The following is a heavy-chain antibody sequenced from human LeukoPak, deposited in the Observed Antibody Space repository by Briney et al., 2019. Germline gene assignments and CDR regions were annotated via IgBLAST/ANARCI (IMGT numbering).Heavy chain of an antibody. V-gene: IGHV1-69*04. CDR3: ARDVPVLSFSMDV. CDR2: IIPILGIA. Sequence: SVKVSCKASGGTFSSYAISWVRQAPGQGLEWMGRIIPILGIANYAQKLQGRVTMTTDTSTSTAYMELRSLRSDDTAVYYCARDVPVLSFSMDVWGQGTTVTVSS. CDR1: GGTFSSYA. J-gene: IGHJ6*02. D-gene: IGHD3-10*01.